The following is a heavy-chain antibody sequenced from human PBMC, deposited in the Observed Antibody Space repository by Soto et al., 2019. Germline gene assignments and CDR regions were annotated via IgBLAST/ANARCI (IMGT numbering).Heavy chain of an antibody. V-gene: IGHV1-46*01. D-gene: IGHD6-13*01. J-gene: IGHJ4*02. Sequence: QVQLVQSGAEVREPGASVKVSCKASGYNFASNHMHWVRQTPGQGLEWMGIINPSDDSTSYAQKFRGRVTVTRDTPTSTVYMALSGLTSEDTAVYSCARDRFGSWTFDYWGQGTLVTVSS. CDR1: GYNFASNH. CDR3: ARDRFGSWTFDY. CDR2: INPSDDST.